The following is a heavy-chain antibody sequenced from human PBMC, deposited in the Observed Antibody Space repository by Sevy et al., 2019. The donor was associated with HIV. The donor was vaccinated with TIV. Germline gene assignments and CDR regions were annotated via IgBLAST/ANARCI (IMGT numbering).Heavy chain of an antibody. CDR3: ATSRSGYLDSSGYYIY. CDR2: IYPDDSET. Sequence: GESLKISCKGSGYSFTDHWIGWVRQKPGKGLEWMGIIYPDDSETRYSQSFQGQVTFSADRSINTAYLQWSRLKASDPAMYYCATSRSGYLDSSGYYIYWGQGTLVTVSS. J-gene: IGHJ4*02. D-gene: IGHD3-22*01. CDR1: GYSFTDHW. V-gene: IGHV5-51*01.